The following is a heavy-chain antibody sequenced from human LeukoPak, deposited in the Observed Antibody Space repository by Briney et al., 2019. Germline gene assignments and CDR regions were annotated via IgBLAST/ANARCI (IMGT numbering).Heavy chain of an antibody. CDR2: INPNSGDT. V-gene: IGHV1-2*02. CDR3: ARDVDRGIIDY. Sequence: ASLKVSCKASGYTFTGHFMHWVRQAPGQGLEWIGWINPNSGDTNYAQKFQGRVTMTRYTSISSAYMELSRLSSDDPAVYYCARDVDRGIIDYWGQGTLVTVSS. CDR1: GYTFTGHF. J-gene: IGHJ4*02. D-gene: IGHD3-10*01.